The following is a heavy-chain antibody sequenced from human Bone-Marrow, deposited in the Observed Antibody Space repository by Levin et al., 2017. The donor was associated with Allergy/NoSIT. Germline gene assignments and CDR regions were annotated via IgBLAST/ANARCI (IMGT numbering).Heavy chain of an antibody. J-gene: IGHJ1*01. CDR2: ISNDGSNK. Sequence: QTGGSLRLSCAASGFTFRNYAVHWVRQAPGKGLEWLAVISNDGSNKYYADSVKGRFTISRDNSKNTLDLQMNSLRVEDTALYHCARGNRSFDFQHWGQGTLVTVSS. V-gene: IGHV3-30-3*01. CDR1: GFTFRNYA. D-gene: IGHD3-3*02. CDR3: ARGNRSFDFQH.